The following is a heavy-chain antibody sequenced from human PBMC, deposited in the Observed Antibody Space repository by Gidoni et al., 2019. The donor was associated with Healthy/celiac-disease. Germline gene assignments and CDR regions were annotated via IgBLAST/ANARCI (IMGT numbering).Heavy chain of an antibody. CDR1: GFTFSSYS. D-gene: IGHD6-19*01. J-gene: IGHJ4*02. CDR2: ISSSSSYI. CDR3: ARDSYSSPGDFDY. V-gene: IGHV3-21*01. Sequence: EVQLVESGGGLVKPGGSLRLSCAASGFTFSSYSMNWVRQAPGKGLEWVSSISSSSSYIYYADSVKGRFTISRDNAKNSLYLQMNSLRAEDTAVYYCARDSYSSPGDFDYWGQGTLVTVSS.